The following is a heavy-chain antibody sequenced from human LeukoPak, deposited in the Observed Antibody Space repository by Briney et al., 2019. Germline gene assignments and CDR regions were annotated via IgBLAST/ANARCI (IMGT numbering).Heavy chain of an antibody. CDR1: GYTFIGYY. Sequence: ASVKVSCKASGYTFIGYYIHWVRQAPGQGLEWMGWINPNSGDTNYAQKFQDRVTLTRDTSISTAYMELTDLTSGDTAMYYCARPNGDYYNWFDPWGQGTLVTVTS. CDR3: ARPNGDYYNWFDP. V-gene: IGHV1-2*02. CDR2: INPNSGDT. J-gene: IGHJ5*02. D-gene: IGHD4-17*01.